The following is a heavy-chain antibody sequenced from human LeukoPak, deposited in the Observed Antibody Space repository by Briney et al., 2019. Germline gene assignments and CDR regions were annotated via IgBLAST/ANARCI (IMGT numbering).Heavy chain of an antibody. D-gene: IGHD3-10*01. Sequence: HPGGSLRLSCAASGFTFSSYWMHWVRQAPGKRQVWVSRINIDGSSTSYADSVKGRFAISRDNAKNTLYLQMNSLRAEDTAVYYCARGGDSGSYCNYWGQGTLVTVSS. CDR1: GFTFSSYW. CDR2: INIDGSST. V-gene: IGHV3-74*01. CDR3: ARGGDSGSYCNY. J-gene: IGHJ4*02.